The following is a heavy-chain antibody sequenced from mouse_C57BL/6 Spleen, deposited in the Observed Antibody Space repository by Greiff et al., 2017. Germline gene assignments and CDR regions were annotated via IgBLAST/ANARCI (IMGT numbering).Heavy chain of an antibody. CDR2: IDPSDSEN. D-gene: IGHD1-1*01. CDR1: GYTFTSYW. Sequence: QVQLQQPGAELVRPGASVKLSCKASGYTFTSYWMDWVKQRPGQGLEWIGDIDPSDSENNYNQKFKGKATLTVDKSSSTAYMQLSSLTSEDSAVYYCARHYGCCFCYFAFWGTGTTVTVSS. V-gene: IGHV1-69*02. CDR3: ARHYGCCFCYFAF. J-gene: IGHJ1*03.